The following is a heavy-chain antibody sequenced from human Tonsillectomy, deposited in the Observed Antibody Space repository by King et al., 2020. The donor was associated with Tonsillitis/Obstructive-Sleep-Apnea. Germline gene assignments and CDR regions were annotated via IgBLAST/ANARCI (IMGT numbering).Heavy chain of an antibody. Sequence: QLQESGPGLVKPSETLSLTCTVSGGSVSSTSYYWGWVRQPPGKGLEWIGSIYYSGTTYYNPSLESRATVSVDTSKNQFSLKLNSMTAADTAVYYCASHVDYTREYYYCMDVWGTGTTVTVAS. CDR2: IYYSGTT. J-gene: IGHJ6*03. CDR3: ASHVDYTREYYYCMDV. CDR1: GGSVSSTSYY. D-gene: IGHD4-11*01. V-gene: IGHV4-39*01.